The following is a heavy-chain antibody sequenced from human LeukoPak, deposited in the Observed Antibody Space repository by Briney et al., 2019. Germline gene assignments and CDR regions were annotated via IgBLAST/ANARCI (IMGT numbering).Heavy chain of an antibody. CDR3: ARHGYRPLWEFDY. D-gene: IGHD1-26*01. CDR2: IYYSGST. J-gene: IGHJ4*02. V-gene: IGHV4-39*01. CDR1: GGSISSSSYY. Sequence: TSETLSLTCTVSGGSISSSSYYWGWIRQPPGKGLEWIGSIYYSGSTYYNPSLKSRVTISVDTSKNQFSLKLSSVTAADTAVYYCARHGYRPLWEFDYWGQGTLVTVSS.